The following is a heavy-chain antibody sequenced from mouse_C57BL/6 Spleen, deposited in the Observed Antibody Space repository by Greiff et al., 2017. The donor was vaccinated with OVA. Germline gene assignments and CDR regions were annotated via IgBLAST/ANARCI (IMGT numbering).Heavy chain of an antibody. V-gene: IGHV1-80*01. D-gene: IGHD2-5*01. J-gene: IGHJ2*01. CDR3: ARDSNHYYFDY. CDR1: GSAFSSYW. CDR2: LSPGDDDT. Sequence: VELQASGAELVKPGASVKISCKASGSAFSSYWMNWVKQRPGKGLEWIGQLSPGDDDTNYNGKFKGKSTLTADKSSSTAYMQLSSLTSEDSAVYFCARDSNHYYFDYWGQGTTLTVSS.